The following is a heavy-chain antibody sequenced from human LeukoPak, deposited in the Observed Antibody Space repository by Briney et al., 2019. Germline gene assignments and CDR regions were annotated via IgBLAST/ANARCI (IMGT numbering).Heavy chain of an antibody. Sequence: ASVKVSCKASGYTFTGYCMHWVRQAPGQGLEWMGWINPNSGGTNYAQKFQGRVTMTRDTSISTAYMELSRLRSDDTAVYYCATTFLMVYAIMFDYWGQGTLVTVSS. V-gene: IGHV1-2*02. D-gene: IGHD2-8*01. CDR3: ATTFLMVYAIMFDY. CDR1: GYTFTGYC. CDR2: INPNSGGT. J-gene: IGHJ4*02.